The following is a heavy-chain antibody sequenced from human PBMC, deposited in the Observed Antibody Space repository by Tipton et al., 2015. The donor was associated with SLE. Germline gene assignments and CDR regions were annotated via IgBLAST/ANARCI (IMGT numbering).Heavy chain of an antibody. Sequence: LRLSCTVSGGSISNYYWSWLRQPPGKGLEWVGSLYCSGGTYYNPSPKSRGTMSVDTSKNQLYLKLTSVTAADTAVYYCGRLLTSFGVVSWGQGTLVTVSS. D-gene: IGHD3-3*01. J-gene: IGHJ5*02. CDR1: GGSISNYY. CDR3: GRLLTSFGVVS. V-gene: IGHV4-59*04. CDR2: LYCSGGT.